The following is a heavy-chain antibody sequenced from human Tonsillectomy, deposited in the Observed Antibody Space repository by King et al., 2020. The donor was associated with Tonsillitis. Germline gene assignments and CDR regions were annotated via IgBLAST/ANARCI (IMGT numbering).Heavy chain of an antibody. CDR2: IYHSGST. CDR1: NGSISGYY. CDR3: ARQIYFDY. Sequence: VQLQESGPGLVKPSETLSLTCTVSNGSISGYYWSWIRQPPGKGLEWIGYIYHSGSTNYNPSLKSQVTISLDTSKNQFSLKLSSVTAADTAVYYCARQIYFDYWGQGTLVTVSS. V-gene: IGHV4-59*08. J-gene: IGHJ4*02.